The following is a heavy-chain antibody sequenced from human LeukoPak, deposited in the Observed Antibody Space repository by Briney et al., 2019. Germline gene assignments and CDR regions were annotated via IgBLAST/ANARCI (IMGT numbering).Heavy chain of an antibody. CDR1: GFTFSSYA. D-gene: IGHD2-15*01. CDR3: AKGGWSGDCSGGSCYSNWFDP. CDR2: ISGSGGST. Sequence: GGSLRLSCAASGFTFSSYATSWVRQAPGKGLEWVSAISGSGGSTYYADSVKGRFTISRDNSKNTLYLQMNSLRAEDTAVYYCAKGGWSGDCSGGSCYSNWFDPWGQGTLVTVSS. J-gene: IGHJ5*02. V-gene: IGHV3-23*01.